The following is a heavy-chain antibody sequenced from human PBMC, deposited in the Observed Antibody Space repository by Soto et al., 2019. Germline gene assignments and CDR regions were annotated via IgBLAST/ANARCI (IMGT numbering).Heavy chain of an antibody. V-gene: IGHV1-69*01. J-gene: IGHJ4*02. D-gene: IGHD6-13*01. Sequence: QVQLVQSGAEVKKPGSSVKLSCKTSGGTFRNYAINWVRHAPGQGLEWVGGSIPVVGTAIYAQTFQGRFTITADESTSTAYMELSRLRFETTTVYYCAIPLPKQQLVRGAFDHWGQGTLISVAS. CDR1: GGTFRNYA. CDR3: AIPLPKQQLVRGAFDH. CDR2: SIPVVGTA.